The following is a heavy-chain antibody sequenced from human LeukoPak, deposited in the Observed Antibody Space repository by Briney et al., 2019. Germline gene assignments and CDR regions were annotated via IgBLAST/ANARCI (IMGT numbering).Heavy chain of an antibody. CDR3: ARDRVPYCSGVSCSVDV. V-gene: IGHV3-74*01. J-gene: IGHJ6*02. Sequence: GGSLRLSCAASGFPFSSYWMQWVRQAPGKGLVWVSRIISDGSITNYADSVKGRFTISRDNAKSTLYLQMNSLRVEDTAVYYCARDRVPYCSGVSCSVDVWGQGTTVSVSS. D-gene: IGHD2-15*01. CDR2: IISDGSIT. CDR1: GFPFSSYW.